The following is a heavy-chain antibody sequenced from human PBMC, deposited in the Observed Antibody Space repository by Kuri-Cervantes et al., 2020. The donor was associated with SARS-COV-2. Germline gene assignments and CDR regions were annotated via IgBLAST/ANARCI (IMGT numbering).Heavy chain of an antibody. J-gene: IGHJ4*02. V-gene: IGHV3-21*01. CDR3: ARDPTQNPRYDFWSGYYTYYFDY. CDR2: ISSSSSYI. CDR1: GFTFSSYS. D-gene: IGHD3-3*01. Sequence: GGSLRLSCAASGFTFSSYSMNWVRQAPGKGLEWVSSISSSSSYIYYADSVKGRFTISRDNAKNSLYLQMNSLRAEDTAVYYCARDPTQNPRYDFWSGYYTYYFDYWGQGTLVTCYS.